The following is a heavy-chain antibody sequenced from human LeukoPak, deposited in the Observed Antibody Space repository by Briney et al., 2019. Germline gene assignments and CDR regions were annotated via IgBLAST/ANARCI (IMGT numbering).Heavy chain of an antibody. D-gene: IGHD2-2*01. Sequence: GASVKVSCKASGYTFTSYDISWVRQAPGQGVEWMGWISAYNGNTNYAQKLQGRVTMTTDTSTSTAYMELRSLRSDDTAVYYCARDGSRDIVVVPAAAPGDYWGQGTLVTVSS. CDR3: ARDGSRDIVVVPAAAPGDY. CDR1: GYTFTSYD. CDR2: ISAYNGNT. V-gene: IGHV1-18*01. J-gene: IGHJ4*02.